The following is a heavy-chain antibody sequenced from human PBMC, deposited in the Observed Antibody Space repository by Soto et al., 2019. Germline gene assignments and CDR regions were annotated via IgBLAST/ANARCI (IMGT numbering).Heavy chain of an antibody. CDR1: GYTFTSYD. V-gene: IGHV1-8*01. J-gene: IGHJ6*02. CDR2: MNPNSGNT. CDR3: ARGSRGIAAAGTRDYYYYYGMDV. Sequence: ASVKVSCKASGYTFTSYDINWVRQATGQGLEWMGWMNPNSGNTGYAQKFQGRVTMTRNTSISTAYMELSSLRSGDTAVYYCARGSRGIAAAGTRDYYYYYGMDVWGQGTTVTVSS. D-gene: IGHD6-13*01.